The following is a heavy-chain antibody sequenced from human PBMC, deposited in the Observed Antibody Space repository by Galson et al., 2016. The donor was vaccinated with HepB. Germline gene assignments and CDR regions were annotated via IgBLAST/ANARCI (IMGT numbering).Heavy chain of an antibody. V-gene: IGHV4-61*01. CDR2: IYNSGTT. CDR3: ARSKNRSHSDFWSGHLDF. D-gene: IGHD3-3*01. J-gene: IGHJ4*02. CDR1: NGSVRSRTYF. Sequence: SETLSLTCSVSNGSVRSRTYFWSWIRQPPGKGLEWMGYIYNSGTTNYNPSLKSRVNISVDTSTNQVSLKLTSVTAADTAVYYCARSKNRSHSDFWSGHLDFWGQGTLVTVSS.